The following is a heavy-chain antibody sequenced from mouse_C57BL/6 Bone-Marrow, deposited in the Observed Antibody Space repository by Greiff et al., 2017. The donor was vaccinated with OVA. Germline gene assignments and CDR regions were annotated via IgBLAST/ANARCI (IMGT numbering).Heavy chain of an antibody. CDR2: IYPRSGNT. D-gene: IGHD2-5*01. V-gene: IGHV1-81*01. CDR1: GYTFTSYG. J-gene: IGHJ1*03. CDR3: ARAYYSNPWYFDV. Sequence: QVQLQQSGAELVRPGASVKLSCKASGYTFTSYGISWVKQRTGQGLEWIGEIYPRSGNTYYNEKFKGKATLTADKSSSTAYMELRSLTSEDSAVYFCARAYYSNPWYFDVWGTGTTVTVSS.